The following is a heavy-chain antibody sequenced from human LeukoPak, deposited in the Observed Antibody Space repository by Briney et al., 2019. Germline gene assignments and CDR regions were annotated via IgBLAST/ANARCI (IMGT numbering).Heavy chain of an antibody. J-gene: IGHJ3*02. CDR2: ISAYNGNT. CDR3: TILRFLEWLSGDAFDI. Sequence: ASVKVSCKASGYTFTSYGISWVRQAPGQGLEWMGWISAYNGNTNYAQKFQGRVTITADESTSTAYMELSSLRSEDTAVYYCTILRFLEWLSGDAFDIWGQGTMVTVSS. V-gene: IGHV1-18*01. D-gene: IGHD3-3*01. CDR1: GYTFTSYG.